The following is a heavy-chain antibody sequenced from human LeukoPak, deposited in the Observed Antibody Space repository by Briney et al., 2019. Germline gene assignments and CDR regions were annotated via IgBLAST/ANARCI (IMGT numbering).Heavy chain of an antibody. CDR3: ARSLLRYYYYYMDV. V-gene: IGHV4-38-2*02. CDR1: GYSISSGYY. J-gene: IGHJ6*03. CDR2: IYHSGST. Sequence: SETLSLTCTVSGYSISSGYYWGWIRQPPGKGLEWIGSIYHSGSTYYNPSLKSRVTISVDTSKNQFSLKLSSVTAADTAVYYCARSLLRYYYYYMDVWGKGTLVTVSS.